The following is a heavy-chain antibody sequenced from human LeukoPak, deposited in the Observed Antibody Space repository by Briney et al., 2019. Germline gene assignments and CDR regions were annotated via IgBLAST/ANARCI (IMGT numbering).Heavy chain of an antibody. V-gene: IGHV4-61*08. CDR2: IYYSGST. J-gene: IGHJ3*02. CDR3: ARAISYYDSSGFPFDAFDI. CDR1: GGSISSGGYY. Sequence: PSETLSLTCTVSGGSISSGGYYWSWIRQHPGKGLEWIGYIYYSGSTNYNPSLKSRVTISVDTSKNQFSLKLSSVTAADTAVYYCARAISYYDSSGFPFDAFDIWGQGTMVTVSS. D-gene: IGHD3-22*01.